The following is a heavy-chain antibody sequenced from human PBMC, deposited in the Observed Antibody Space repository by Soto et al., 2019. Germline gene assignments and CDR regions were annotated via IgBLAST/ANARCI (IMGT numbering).Heavy chain of an antibody. D-gene: IGHD3-10*01. V-gene: IGHV3-9*01. CDR1: GFTFDDYA. J-gene: IGHJ6*02. Sequence: EVQLVESGGGLVQPGRSLRLSCAASGFTFDDYAMHWVRQAPGKGLEWVSGISWNSGSIGYADSVKGRFTISRDNAKNSLYLQMNSMRAVDTDLYYCAKYAITMVRGVISYFGMDVWGQGTTVTVSS. CDR2: ISWNSGSI. CDR3: AKYAITMVRGVISYFGMDV.